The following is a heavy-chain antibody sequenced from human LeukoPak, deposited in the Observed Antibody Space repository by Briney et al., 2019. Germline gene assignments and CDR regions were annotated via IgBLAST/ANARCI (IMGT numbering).Heavy chain of an antibody. Sequence: GESLKISCKGSGYSFTSYWIGWVRQMRGKGLEWMGIIYPGDSDTRYSPSFQGQVTISADKSISTAYLQWSSLKASDTAMYYCARREICSSTSCYPWDYGMDVWGKGTTVTVSS. J-gene: IGHJ6*04. CDR1: GYSFTSYW. V-gene: IGHV5-51*01. CDR3: ARREICSSTSCYPWDYGMDV. D-gene: IGHD2-2*01. CDR2: IYPGDSDT.